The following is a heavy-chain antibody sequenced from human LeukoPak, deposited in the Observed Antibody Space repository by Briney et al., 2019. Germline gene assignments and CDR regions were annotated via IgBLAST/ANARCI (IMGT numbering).Heavy chain of an antibody. Sequence: GGSLRLSCAASGVTFSSYWMSWVRQAPGKGVEWVTNIKQDGSDKYYVDSVKGRFSISRDNAKNLLFLEMSSLRAEDTAVYYCAREYDFWRYLDYWGQGILVTVSS. CDR2: IKQDGSDK. CDR3: AREYDFWRYLDY. J-gene: IGHJ4*02. V-gene: IGHV3-7*01. CDR1: GVTFSSYW. D-gene: IGHD3-3*01.